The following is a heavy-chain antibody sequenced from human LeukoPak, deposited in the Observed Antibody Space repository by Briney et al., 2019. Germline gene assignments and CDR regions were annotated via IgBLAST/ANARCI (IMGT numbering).Heavy chain of an antibody. Sequence: SETLSLTCTVSGGSISSGGYYWSWIRQHPGKGLEWIGYIYYSGNTYYNPSLKSRVTISVDTSKSQFSLKLSSVTAADTAVYYCARGEGTTVTWDYWGQGTLVTVPS. D-gene: IGHD4-11*01. CDR3: ARGEGTTVTWDY. CDR1: GGSISSGGYY. CDR2: IYYSGNT. V-gene: IGHV4-31*03. J-gene: IGHJ4*02.